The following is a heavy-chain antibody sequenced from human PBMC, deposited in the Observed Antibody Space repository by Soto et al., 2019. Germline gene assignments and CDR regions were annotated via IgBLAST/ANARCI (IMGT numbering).Heavy chain of an antibody. D-gene: IGHD4-17*01. CDR1: GYNFHTYW. J-gene: IGHJ6*02. CDR2: IYPHDSDT. Sequence: PGDSLKISCMCSGYNFHTYWIAWVRQMPGKGLEWMGFIYPHDSDTRYSPSFRGQVTISADKSINTAYLQWTSLKASDTAIYFCARPTDYHYGMQVWGQGTTVTVSS. CDR3: ARPTDYHYGMQV. V-gene: IGHV5-51*01.